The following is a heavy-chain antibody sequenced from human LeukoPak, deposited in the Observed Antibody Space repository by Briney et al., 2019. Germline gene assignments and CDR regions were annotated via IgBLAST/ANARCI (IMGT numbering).Heavy chain of an antibody. CDR2: IIPILGIA. CDR1: GGTFSSYA. D-gene: IGHD1-7*01. J-gene: IGHJ6*03. Sequence: ASVKVSCKASGGTFSSYAISWVRQAPGQGLEWMGRIIPILGIANYAQKFQGRVTITADKSTSTAYMELSSLRSEDTAVYYCARVMGRTGTTSDYYYYMDVWVKGTTVTVSS. CDR3: ARVMGRTGTTSDYYYYMDV. V-gene: IGHV1-69*04.